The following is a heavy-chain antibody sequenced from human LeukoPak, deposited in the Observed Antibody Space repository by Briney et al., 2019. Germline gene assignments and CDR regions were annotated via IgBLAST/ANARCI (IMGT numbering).Heavy chain of an antibody. J-gene: IGHJ4*02. D-gene: IGHD3-10*01. CDR3: AKSFDSHGWFGPTG. Sequence: GGSLRLSCVASGFSFSTYAMNWVRQAPGKGLEWVSGISWNSGSIDYADSVRGRFTISRDNTKNSLYLQMNSLRPEDTALYFCAKSFDSHGWFGPTGWGQGTLVTVSS. CDR2: ISWNSGSI. CDR1: GFSFSTYA. V-gene: IGHV3-9*01.